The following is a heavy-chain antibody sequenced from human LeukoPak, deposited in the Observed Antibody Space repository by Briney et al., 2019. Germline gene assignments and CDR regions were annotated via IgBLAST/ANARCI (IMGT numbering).Heavy chain of an antibody. D-gene: IGHD6-19*01. CDR2: ISSSGSTI. J-gene: IGHJ4*02. CDR1: GFTFSSYE. Sequence: GGSLRLSCAASGFTFSSYEMNWVRQAPGKGLEWVSYISSSGSTIYYADSVKGRFTISRDNSKNTLYLQMNSLRAEDTAVYYCAKMQYSSGWYEGYYFDYWGQGTLVTVSS. V-gene: IGHV3-48*03. CDR3: AKMQYSSGWYEGYYFDY.